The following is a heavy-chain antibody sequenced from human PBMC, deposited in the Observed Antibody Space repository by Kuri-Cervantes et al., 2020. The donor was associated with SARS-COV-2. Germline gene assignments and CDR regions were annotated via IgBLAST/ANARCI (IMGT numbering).Heavy chain of an antibody. J-gene: IGHJ3*02. Sequence: LSLTCAASGFTFSSYSVNWVRQAPGKGLEWVSSISSSSSYIYYADSVKGRFTISRDNAKNSLYLQMNSLRAEDTAVYYCARRGAGSSSAAFDIWGLGTMVTVSS. CDR3: ARRGAGSSSAAFDI. CDR2: ISSSSSYI. V-gene: IGHV3-21*01. CDR1: GFTFSSYS. D-gene: IGHD6-6*01.